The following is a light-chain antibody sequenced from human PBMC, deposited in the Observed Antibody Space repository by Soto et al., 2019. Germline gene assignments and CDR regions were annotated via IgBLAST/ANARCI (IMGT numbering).Light chain of an antibody. V-gene: IGKV1-9*01. CDR3: QQLNSYPVT. Sequence: IQLTQSPSSLSASVGDRVTITCRASQGISSDLAWYQQKPGKSPKLLIYSASTWQNGVPSRFSGSGSGTDFSLTVSGLRPEDFSTYYCQQLNSYPVTFGQLTRLEIK. CDR1: QGISSD. J-gene: IGKJ5*01. CDR2: SAS.